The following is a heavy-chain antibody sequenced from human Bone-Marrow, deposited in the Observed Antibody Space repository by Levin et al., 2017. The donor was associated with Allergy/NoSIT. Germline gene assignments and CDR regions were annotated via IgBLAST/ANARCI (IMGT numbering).Heavy chain of an antibody. CDR3: VKDCVRCNSGGDDFEL. V-gene: IGHV3-74*01. CDR2: IDGDGRKI. CDR1: EFTFIASW. D-gene: IGHD5/OR15-5a*01. J-gene: IGHJ4*02. Sequence: GESLKISCTASEFTFIASWMHWVRQAPGGGLLWVARIDGDGRKIDYADSVRGRFTISRDDAPATLYLQMDSLTVEDTAVYYRVKDCVRCNSGGDDFELWGQGTLVTVSS.